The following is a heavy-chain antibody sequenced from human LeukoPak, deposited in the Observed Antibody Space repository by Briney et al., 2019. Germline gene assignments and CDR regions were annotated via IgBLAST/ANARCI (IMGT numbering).Heavy chain of an antibody. CDR2: INAYGSST. CDR1: GFTFSTYW. J-gene: IGHJ3*02. D-gene: IGHD4-17*01. CDR3: TFSSYGDHVGVDAFDM. Sequence: GGSLRLSCAASGFTFSTYWMHWVRQAPGKGLVWVSRINAYGSSTNYADSVKGRFTISRDNAKNTVYLQMNSLSAEDAAMYYCTFSSYGDHVGVDAFDMWGQGTMVTVSS. V-gene: IGHV3-74*01.